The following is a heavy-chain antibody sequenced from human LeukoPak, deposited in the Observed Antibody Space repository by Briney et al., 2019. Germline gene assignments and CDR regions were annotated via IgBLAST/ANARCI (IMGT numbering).Heavy chain of an antibody. J-gene: IGHJ4*02. CDR1: GGSISSYY. V-gene: IGHV4-4*07. CDR3: AGSHDYGTPTVIDY. CDR2: IYTSGST. Sequence: SETLSLTCTVSGGSISSYYWSWIRQPAGKGLEWIGRIYTSGSTNYNPSLKSRVTMSVDTSKNQFSLKLSSVTAADTAVYYCAGSHDYGTPTVIDYWGQGTLVTVSS. D-gene: IGHD4-17*01.